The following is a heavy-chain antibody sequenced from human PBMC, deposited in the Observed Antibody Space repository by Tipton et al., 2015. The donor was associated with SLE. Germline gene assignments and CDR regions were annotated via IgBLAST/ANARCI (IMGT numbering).Heavy chain of an antibody. D-gene: IGHD6-13*01. V-gene: IGHV4-34*01. CDR3: ARHPRLAAAGYFDY. J-gene: IGHJ4*02. CDR2: INHSGST. CDR1: GGSFSGYY. Sequence: TLSLTCAVYGGSFSGYYWSWIRQPPGKGLEWIGEINHSGSTNYNPSLKSRVTISVDTSKNQFSLKLSSVTAADTAVYYCARHPRLAAAGYFDYWGRGTLVTVSS.